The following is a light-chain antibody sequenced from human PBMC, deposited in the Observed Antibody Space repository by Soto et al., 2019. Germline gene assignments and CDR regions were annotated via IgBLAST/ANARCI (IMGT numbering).Light chain of an antibody. V-gene: IGKV3-11*01. CDR2: DAS. CDR1: QSVSSY. Sequence: EIVLTQSPATLSLSPGERATLSCMASQSVSSYLAWYQQKPGQAPRLLIYDASNRATGIPARFSGSGSGTDFTLTISSLEPEDFAVYYCQQRSNGPPTFGQGPKVEIK. CDR3: QQRSNGPPT. J-gene: IGKJ1*01.